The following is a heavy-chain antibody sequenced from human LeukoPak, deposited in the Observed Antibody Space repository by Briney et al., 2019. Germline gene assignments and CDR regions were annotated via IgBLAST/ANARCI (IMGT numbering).Heavy chain of an antibody. V-gene: IGHV1-24*01. CDR3: ATGLMVRGDLDAFDI. CDR2: FDPEDGET. Sequence: GASVKVSYKVSGYTLTELSMHWVRQAPGKGLEWMGGFDPEDGETIYAQKFQGRVTMTEDTSTDTAYMELSSLRSEDTAVYYCATGLMVRGDLDAFDIWGQGTMVTVSS. CDR1: GYTLTELS. D-gene: IGHD3-10*01. J-gene: IGHJ3*02.